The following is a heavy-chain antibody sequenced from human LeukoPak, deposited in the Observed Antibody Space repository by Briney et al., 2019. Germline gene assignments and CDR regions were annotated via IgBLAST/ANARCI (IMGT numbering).Heavy chain of an antibody. CDR1: GFTFSSYW. D-gene: IGHD3-16*01. CDR3: ARGGGLDV. CDR2: INHNGNVN. Sequence: GGSLRLSCAASGFTFSSYWMNWARQAPRKGLEWVASINHNGNVNYYVDSVKGRLTISRDNAKNSLYLQMSNLRAEDTAVYFCARGGGLDVWGQGATVTVSS. V-gene: IGHV3-7*03. J-gene: IGHJ6*02.